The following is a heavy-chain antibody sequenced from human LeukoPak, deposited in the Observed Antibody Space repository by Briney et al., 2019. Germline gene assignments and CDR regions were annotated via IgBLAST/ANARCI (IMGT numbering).Heavy chain of an antibody. D-gene: IGHD2-21*02. CDR2: IYYSGST. J-gene: IGHJ3*02. CDR3: AREEVVTATPRAFDI. Sequence: SETLSLTCTVSGGSISSSSSYWAWIRQPPGKGLEWIGSIYYSGSTYYNSPLKSRVTISVDTSKNQFSLTLSSVTAADTAVYYCAREEVVTATPRAFDIWGQGTMVTVSS. V-gene: IGHV4-39*07. CDR1: GGSISSSSSY.